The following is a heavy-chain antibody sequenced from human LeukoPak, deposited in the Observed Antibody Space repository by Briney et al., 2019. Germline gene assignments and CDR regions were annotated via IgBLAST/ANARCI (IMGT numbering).Heavy chain of an antibody. V-gene: IGHV1-18*01. J-gene: IGHJ6*02. D-gene: IGHD3-10*01. CDR1: GYTFTSYG. CDR3: ARESARRGDYYGMDV. Sequence: ASVKVSCKASGYTFTSYGISCVRQAPGQGLEWMGWISAYNGNTNYAQKLQGRVTMTTDTSTSTAYMELRSLRSDDTAVYYCARESARRGDYYGMDVWGQGTTVTVSS. CDR2: ISAYNGNT.